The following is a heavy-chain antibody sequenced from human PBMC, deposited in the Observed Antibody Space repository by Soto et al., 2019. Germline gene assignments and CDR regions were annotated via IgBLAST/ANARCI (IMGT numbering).Heavy chain of an antibody. CDR3: ARDLDSSSWYSVGWFDP. J-gene: IGHJ5*02. Sequence: QVQLVQSGAEVKKPGASVKVSCKASGYTFTSYYMHWVRQAPGQGLEWMGIITPSGGSTSYAQKFQGRVTMTRDTSTSTVYMELSSLRSEDTAVYYCARDLDSSSWYSVGWFDPWGQGTLVTVSS. CDR2: ITPSGGST. V-gene: IGHV1-46*01. CDR1: GYTFTSYY. D-gene: IGHD6-13*01.